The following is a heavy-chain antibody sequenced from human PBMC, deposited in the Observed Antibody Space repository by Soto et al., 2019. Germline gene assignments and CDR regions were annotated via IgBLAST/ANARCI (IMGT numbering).Heavy chain of an antibody. J-gene: IGHJ1*01. CDR2: VNPDGTIT. V-gene: IGHV3-74*01. CDR3: AIEGTAMDPLGDEFQL. CDR1: GYTFSHYW. Sequence: GGSLRLSCAASGYTFSHYWMHWVRQAPGKGLVWVSRVNPDGTITTYADSVKGRFTISRDNAKNTLYLQMNSLRAEDTAVYYCAIEGTAMDPLGDEFQLWVQGTLVTVSS. D-gene: IGHD5-18*01.